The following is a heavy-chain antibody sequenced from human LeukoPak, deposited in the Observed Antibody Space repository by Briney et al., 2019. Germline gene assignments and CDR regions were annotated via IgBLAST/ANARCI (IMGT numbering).Heavy chain of an antibody. CDR2: INSSSSAI. J-gene: IGHJ6*03. D-gene: IGHD2-2*01. CDR3: ARDSSEMSYNYYYYYMDV. Sequence: GGPLRLSCAASGFPFSNYTMNWVRQAPGKGLEWVSYINSSSSAIYYADSVKGRFTISRDNAKNSLYLQMNSLRAEDTAVYYCARDSSEMSYNYYYYYMDVWGKGTTVTVSS. CDR1: GFPFSNYT. V-gene: IGHV3-48*01.